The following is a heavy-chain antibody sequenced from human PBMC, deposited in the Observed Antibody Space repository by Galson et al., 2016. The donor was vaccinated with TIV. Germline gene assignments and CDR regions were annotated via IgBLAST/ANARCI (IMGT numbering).Heavy chain of an antibody. V-gene: IGHV3-30*18. J-gene: IGHJ4*02. D-gene: IGHD3-22*01. CDR2: ILYDGSSQ. CDR3: AKSGDSRSIDS. CDR1: GFTFSHFG. Sequence: SLRLSCAASGFTFSHFGMHWVRQSPGKGLGWSAVILYDGSSQFYADSVEGRFAISRDNPKNTWDLQMNSLGAEDTALYYCAKSGDSRSIDSWGQGTLVIVSS.